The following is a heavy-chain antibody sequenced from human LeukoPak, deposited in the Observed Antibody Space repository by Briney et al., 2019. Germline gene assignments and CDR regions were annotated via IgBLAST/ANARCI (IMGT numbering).Heavy chain of an antibody. D-gene: IGHD7-27*01. CDR3: ARELGKGFGY. CDR1: GGSISSYY. CDR2: IYYSGST. Sequence: SETLSLTCTVSGGSISSYYWSWIRQPPGKGLEWIGYIYYSGSTNYNPSLKSRVTISVDTSKNQFSLKLSSVTAADTAVYYCARELGKGFGYWGQGTLVTVSS. J-gene: IGHJ4*02. V-gene: IGHV4-59*12.